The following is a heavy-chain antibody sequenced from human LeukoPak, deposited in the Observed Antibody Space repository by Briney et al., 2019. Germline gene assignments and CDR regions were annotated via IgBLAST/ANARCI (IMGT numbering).Heavy chain of an antibody. Sequence: GGSLRLSCAASGFTFSSYGMHWARQAPGKGPQWVSAISGSGGITYYADSVKGRFAISRDNSKNTLYLQMNSLRAEDTALYYCAKGGYCSGGTCYPMDVWGQGTTVTVSS. V-gene: IGHV3-23*01. D-gene: IGHD2-15*01. CDR1: GFTFSSYG. J-gene: IGHJ6*02. CDR3: AKGGYCSGGTCYPMDV. CDR2: ISGSGGIT.